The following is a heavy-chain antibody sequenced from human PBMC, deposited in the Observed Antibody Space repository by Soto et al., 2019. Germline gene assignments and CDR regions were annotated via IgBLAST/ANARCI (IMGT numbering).Heavy chain of an antibody. CDR3: SRFIMVGGWFDPNYYHGMDV. CDR1: GYTFSNYG. CDR2: ISGYNGNT. D-gene: IGHD6-19*01. Sequence: QVQLVQSGAEVKKPGASVTVSCKTSGYTFSNYGINWVRQAPGQGLEWMGWISGYNGNTNYAQTVQGRVTMTTDTSTGTVYMELRSLKSDDTAIYYCSRFIMVGGWFDPNYYHGMDVWGQGTTVTVCS. J-gene: IGHJ6*02. V-gene: IGHV1-18*01.